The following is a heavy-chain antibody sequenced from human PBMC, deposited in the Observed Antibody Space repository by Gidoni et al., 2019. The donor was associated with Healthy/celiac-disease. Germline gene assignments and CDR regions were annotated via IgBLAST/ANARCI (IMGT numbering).Heavy chain of an antibody. CDR2: INHSGST. D-gene: IGHD3-22*01. CDR1: GGSSCGYY. Sequence: QVQLQQWGAGLLKPSETLSLTCVVYGGSSCGYYWSCIRQPPGTGLKWIGEINHSGSTNYTPSLKSRVTISVDTSKNQFSLKLSSVPAADTAVYYCASHYYDSRPTGWYFDLWGRGTLVTVSS. CDR3: ASHYYDSRPTGWYFDL. V-gene: IGHV4-34*01. J-gene: IGHJ2*01.